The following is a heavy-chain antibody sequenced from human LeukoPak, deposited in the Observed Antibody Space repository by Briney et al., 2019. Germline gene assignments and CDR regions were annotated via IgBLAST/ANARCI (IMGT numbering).Heavy chain of an antibody. V-gene: IGHV3-7*02. CDR1: GFTFSRYW. D-gene: IGHD3-16*01. CDR2: INQDGSEK. J-gene: IGHJ5*02. Sequence: PGGSLRLSCAASGFTFSRYWMSWVRQAPGKGLEWVANINQDGSEKYYVDSVKGRFTISRDNAKNSLYLQMNSLRAEDTALYYCAYTNNLYHWGQGTLVVVSS. CDR3: AYTNNLYH.